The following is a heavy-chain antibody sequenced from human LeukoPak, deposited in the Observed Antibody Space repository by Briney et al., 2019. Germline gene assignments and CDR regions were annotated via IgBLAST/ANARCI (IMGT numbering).Heavy chain of an antibody. D-gene: IGHD2-21*01. CDR1: GGSISSSNYY. Sequence: SETLSLTCTVSGGSISSSNYYWGWIRQPPGKGLEWIGNIYYSGSTYYNPSLKSRVTMSVDTSKNQLSLKLSSVTAADTAVYYCARYYSYGVYYFDYWGQGTLVTVSS. V-gene: IGHV4-39*01. J-gene: IGHJ4*02. CDR2: IYYSGST. CDR3: ARYYSYGVYYFDY.